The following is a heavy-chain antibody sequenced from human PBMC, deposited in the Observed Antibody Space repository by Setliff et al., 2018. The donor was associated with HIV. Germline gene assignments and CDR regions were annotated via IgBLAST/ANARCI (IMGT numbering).Heavy chain of an antibody. V-gene: IGHV3-23*01. Sequence: PGGSLRLSCAASGFTFNTYAMSWVRQAPGKGLEWVSSMGGSSGDTYYADSVKGRFTISRDNTKNTLSLQMNSLGAEDTAIYYCARVDNPTVNTMYFDSWGQGTLVTVSS. CDR3: ARVDNPTVNTMYFDS. D-gene: IGHD4-4*01. CDR2: MGGSSGDT. J-gene: IGHJ4*02. CDR1: GFTFNTYA.